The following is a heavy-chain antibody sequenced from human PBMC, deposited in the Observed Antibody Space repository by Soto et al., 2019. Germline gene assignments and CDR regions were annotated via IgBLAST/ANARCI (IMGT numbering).Heavy chain of an antibody. CDR2: INPTSGHI. J-gene: IGHJ4*02. D-gene: IGHD4-4*01. CDR3: ARLPYSAYNRHFDY. V-gene: IGHV3-11*06. Sequence: PGGSLRLSCAASGFTFSDYYMSWIRQAPGKGLEWVSYINPTSGHINYADSVKGRFTISRDNARNSLYLQMNSLTADDTAMYYSARLPYSAYNRHFDYWGQGTLVTVSS. CDR1: GFTFSDYY.